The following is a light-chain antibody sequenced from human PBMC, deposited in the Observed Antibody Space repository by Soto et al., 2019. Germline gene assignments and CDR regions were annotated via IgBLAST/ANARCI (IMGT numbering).Light chain of an antibody. J-gene: IGKJ4*01. Sequence: EVVLTQSPGTLSLSPGERATLSCRASQSVSSNYVAWYQQKPGQAPRLLIYGASSRATGIADRFSGSGSGTDFTLTISRLEPEDFAVYYCQYYYESSPFGRGTKVDIK. V-gene: IGKV3-20*01. CDR2: GAS. CDR3: QYYYESSP. CDR1: QSVSSNY.